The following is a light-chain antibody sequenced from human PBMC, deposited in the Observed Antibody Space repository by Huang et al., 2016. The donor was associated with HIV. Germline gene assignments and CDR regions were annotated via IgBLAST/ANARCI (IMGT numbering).Light chain of an antibody. Sequence: EIVMTQSPATLSVSPGERATLSCRASQSVGSNLAWYQQKPGQAPRLLICGASTRATGIPARFSGSASGTEFTLTISSLQSEDFAVYYCHQYNNWPPWTFGQGTKVEIK. CDR1: QSVGSN. CDR3: HQYNNWPPWT. J-gene: IGKJ1*01. CDR2: GAS. V-gene: IGKV3-15*01.